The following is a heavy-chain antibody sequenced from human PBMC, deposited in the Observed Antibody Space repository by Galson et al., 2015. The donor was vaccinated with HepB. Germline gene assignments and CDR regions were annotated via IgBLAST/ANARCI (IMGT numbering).Heavy chain of an antibody. V-gene: IGHV3-33*01. J-gene: IGHJ4*02. CDR1: GFTFSSYG. Sequence: SLRLSCAASGFTFSSYGMHWVRQAPGKGLEWVAVIWYDGSNKKYVDSAKGRFTISRDNSKNTLYLQMNSLRVEDTAVYYCARVRKDRTDSGSYSYYFDYWGQGTLVTVSS. CDR2: IWYDGSNK. CDR3: ARVRKDRTDSGSYSYYFDY. D-gene: IGHD1-26*01.